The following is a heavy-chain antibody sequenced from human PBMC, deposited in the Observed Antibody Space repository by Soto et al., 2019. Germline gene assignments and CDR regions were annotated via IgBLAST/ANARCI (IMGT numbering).Heavy chain of an antibody. CDR2: IIPIFGTA. J-gene: IGHJ6*02. CDR1: GGTFSSYA. CDR3: ARARVIDSGGYPDHYYYYGMDV. Sequence: QVQLVQSGAEVKKPGSSVKVSCKASGGTFSSYAISWVRQAPGQGLEWMGGIIPIFGTANYAQKFQGRVTITADESTSTAYMELSSLRSEDTAVYYCARARVIDSGGYPDHYYYYGMDVWGQGTTVTVSS. V-gene: IGHV1-69*01. D-gene: IGHD3-22*01.